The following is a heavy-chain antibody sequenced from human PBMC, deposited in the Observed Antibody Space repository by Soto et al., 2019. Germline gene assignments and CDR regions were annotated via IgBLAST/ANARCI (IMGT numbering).Heavy chain of an antibody. CDR2: IHYSGST. CDR3: ARGGPSSKWLDP. CDR1: GGSISGYY. V-gene: IGHV4-59*01. Sequence: QSLTCTVSGGSISGYYWSWIRQPPGKGLEWIGYIHYSGSTDYNPSLKSRATISVDTSKNQFSLNLNSVTAADTAVYYCARGGPSSKWLDPWGQGTLVTVSS. D-gene: IGHD3-10*01. J-gene: IGHJ5*02.